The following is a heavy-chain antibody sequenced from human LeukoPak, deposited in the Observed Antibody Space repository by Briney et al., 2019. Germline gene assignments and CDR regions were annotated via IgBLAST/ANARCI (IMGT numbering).Heavy chain of an antibody. CDR3: ASVDTNTGHDH. J-gene: IGHJ4*02. CDR1: GGSISSSVYY. V-gene: IGHV4-39*01. D-gene: IGHD5-18*01. CDR2: IYYSGST. Sequence: SETLSLTCTVSGGSISSSVYYWGWIRQPPGKGLEWIGSIYYSGSTYYNPSLKSRVTISVDTSKNQFSLRLSSVTAADTAVYYCASVDTNTGHDHWGQGTLVTVSS.